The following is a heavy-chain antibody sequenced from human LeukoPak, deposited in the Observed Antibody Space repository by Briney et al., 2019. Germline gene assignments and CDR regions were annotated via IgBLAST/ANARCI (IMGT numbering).Heavy chain of an antibody. J-gene: IGHJ5*02. V-gene: IGHV3-74*01. CDR2: ISSDGSWT. D-gene: IGHD4-17*01. CDR1: GFNFTALW. Sequence: GGSLRLSCAASGFNFTALWMDWVRQAPEKGLMWVSRISSDGSWTSYADSVEGRFIISRDNAQNTLYLQMNSLRVEDTAVYYCVRYGRPWGQGTLVTVSS. CDR3: VRYGRP.